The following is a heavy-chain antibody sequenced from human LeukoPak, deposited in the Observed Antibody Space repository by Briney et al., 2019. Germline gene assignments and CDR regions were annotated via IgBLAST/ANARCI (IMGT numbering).Heavy chain of an antibody. Sequence: SETLSLTCAVYGGSFSGYYWSWIRQPPGKGLEWIGEINHSGSTNYNPSLKSRVTISVDTSKNQFSLKLSYVTAADTAVYYCARGGYCSSTSCSYYYYYYMDVWGKGTTVTVSS. CDR2: INHSGST. CDR1: GGSFSGYY. V-gene: IGHV4-34*01. J-gene: IGHJ6*03. D-gene: IGHD2-2*01. CDR3: ARGGYCSSTSCSYYYYYYMDV.